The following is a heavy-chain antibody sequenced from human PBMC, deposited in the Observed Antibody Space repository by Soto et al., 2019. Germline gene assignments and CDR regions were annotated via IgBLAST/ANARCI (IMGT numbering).Heavy chain of an antibody. Sequence: RRLSCAASGFTFSNYSMHWVRQAPGKGLEWVAVISKDGDKKYYADPVKGRFTISRDNSKNTLYLQMNSLRPEDTAVHYCAREWSVANPGYWGQGTQVTVSS. CDR3: AREWSVANPGY. CDR1: GFTFSNYS. V-gene: IGHV3-30-3*01. J-gene: IGHJ4*02. CDR2: ISKDGDKK. D-gene: IGHD5-12*01.